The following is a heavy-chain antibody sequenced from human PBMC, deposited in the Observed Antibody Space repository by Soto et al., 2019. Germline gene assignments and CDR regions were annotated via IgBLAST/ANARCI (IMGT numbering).Heavy chain of an antibody. J-gene: IGHJ2*01. V-gene: IGHV4-61*01. CDR2: MYNIEST. CDR3: VKRYHRYFDL. Sequence: QVQLQESGPGLVKPSDTLSLTCTVSDGSVSSGRYYWTWIRQPPGKGLEWIGYMYNIESTNYNPSLRNRLNISIDAAKNQFSVELSSVTAADTAVYYCVKRYHRYFDLWGRGPLVTVSS. D-gene: IGHD2-2*01. CDR1: DGSVSSGRYY.